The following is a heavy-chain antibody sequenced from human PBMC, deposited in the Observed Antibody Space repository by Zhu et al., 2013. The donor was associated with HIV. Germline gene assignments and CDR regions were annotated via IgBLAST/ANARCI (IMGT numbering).Heavy chain of an antibody. CDR3: ARDCTDAVCQTTSDDYYHGMDV. D-gene: IGHD1-1*01. CDR2: IIPLFGTT. CDR1: GDTFSSYA. Sequence: QDQLMQSGAEVKKPGSSVKVSCTASGDTFSSYAITWVRQAPGQGLEWVGGIIPLFGTTHSAQRFQGRVTFTADESSSTVYMELGSLTSEDTAVYYCARDCTDAVCQTTSDDYYHGMDVWGQGTTVTVSS. V-gene: IGHV1-69*12. J-gene: IGHJ6*02.